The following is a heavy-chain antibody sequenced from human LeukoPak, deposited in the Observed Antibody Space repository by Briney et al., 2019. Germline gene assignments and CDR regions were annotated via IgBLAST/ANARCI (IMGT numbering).Heavy chain of an antibody. CDR1: GFTFSSYW. J-gene: IGHJ4*02. Sequence: GGSLRLSCAASGFTFSSYWMSWVRQAPGKGLERVANIKQDGSEKYYVDSVKGRFTISRDNAKNSLYLQMNSLRAEDTAVYYCARVSGCSSTSCYVTKFDYWGQGTLVTVSS. V-gene: IGHV3-7*01. CDR2: IKQDGSEK. CDR3: ARVSGCSSTSCYVTKFDY. D-gene: IGHD2-2*01.